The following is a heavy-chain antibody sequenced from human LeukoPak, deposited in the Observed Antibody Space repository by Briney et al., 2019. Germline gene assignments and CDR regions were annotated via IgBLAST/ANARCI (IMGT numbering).Heavy chain of an antibody. Sequence: ASVKVSCKASGYTFISYGISWVRQAPGQGLEWMGWISAYNGNTNYAQKLQGRVTMTTDTSTSTAYMELRSLRSDDTAVYYCASFDSSGYYGRAAFDIWGQGTMVTVSS. D-gene: IGHD3-22*01. V-gene: IGHV1-18*01. CDR1: GYTFISYG. J-gene: IGHJ3*02. CDR2: ISAYNGNT. CDR3: ASFDSSGYYGRAAFDI.